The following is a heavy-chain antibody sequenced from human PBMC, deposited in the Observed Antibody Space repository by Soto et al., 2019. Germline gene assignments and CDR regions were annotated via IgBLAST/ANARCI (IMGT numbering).Heavy chain of an antibody. CDR2: IYYSGSL. CDR3: ARERSRGVLALFDP. V-gene: IGHV4-31*03. CDR1: GGSISSGGYY. J-gene: IGHJ5*02. Sequence: SETLSLTCTVSGGSISSGGYYWSWIRQRPGKGLEWIGYIYYSGSLYYNPSLKSRITISMDTSKNQFSLKLSSVTAADTAVYCCARERSRGVLALFDPWGQGTLVIVSS. D-gene: IGHD3-10*01.